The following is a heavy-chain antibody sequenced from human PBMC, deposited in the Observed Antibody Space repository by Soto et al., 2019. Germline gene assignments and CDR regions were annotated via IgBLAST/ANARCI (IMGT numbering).Heavy chain of an antibody. D-gene: IGHD2-2*01. Sequence: QVQLVQSRAEVKKPGASVKVSCKASGYTFTSYAMHWVRQAPGQRLEWMGWINAGNGNTKYSQKFQGRVTITRDTSASTAYMELSSLRSEDTAVYYCARGRAYCSSTSCYRGYYYYYMDVWGKGTTVTVSS. V-gene: IGHV1-3*01. J-gene: IGHJ6*03. CDR3: ARGRAYCSSTSCYRGYYYYYMDV. CDR1: GYTFTSYA. CDR2: INAGNGNT.